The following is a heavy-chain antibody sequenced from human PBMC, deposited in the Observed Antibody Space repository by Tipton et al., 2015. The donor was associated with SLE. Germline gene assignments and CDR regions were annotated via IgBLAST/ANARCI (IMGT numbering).Heavy chain of an antibody. J-gene: IGHJ4*02. Sequence: QLVQSGGGVVQPGRSLRLSCAASGFTFSSYAMHWVRQAPGKGLEWVAVMSYDGSNKDYADSVKGRFTISKDNSKNTLYLQMNSLRAEDTAVYYCARAHTYYYDSGTYALDCWGQGTLVTVSS. D-gene: IGHD3-10*01. V-gene: IGHV3-30*04. CDR3: ARAHTYYYDSGTYALDC. CDR2: MSYDGSNK. CDR1: GFTFSSYA.